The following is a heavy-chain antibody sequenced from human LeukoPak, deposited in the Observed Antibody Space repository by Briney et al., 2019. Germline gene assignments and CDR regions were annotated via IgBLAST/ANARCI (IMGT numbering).Heavy chain of an antibody. Sequence: GESLKISCKGSGYSFTSYWISWLRQMPGKGLEWMGRIDPSDSYTNYSPSFEGHVTISADKSISTAYLQWSSLKAPDIGTYYCARHYGAAGDFDYWGQGTLVTVSS. J-gene: IGHJ4*02. CDR1: GYSFTSYW. CDR2: IDPSDSYT. CDR3: ARHYGAAGDFDY. V-gene: IGHV5-10-1*01. D-gene: IGHD6-13*01.